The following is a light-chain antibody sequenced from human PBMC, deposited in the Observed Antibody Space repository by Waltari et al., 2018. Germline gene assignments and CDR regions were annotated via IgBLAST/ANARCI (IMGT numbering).Light chain of an antibody. Sequence: QSALTQPRSASGPPGQSVPLPRRGTSSDVGSYHFVSGYQQHPGNAPKLLIYEVVKRPSGVPDRFSGSKSGNTASLTISGLQTEDESDYYCCSYAGSYTFVFGGGTQLTVL. CDR3: CSYAGSYTFV. V-gene: IGLV2-11*01. CDR2: EVV. J-gene: IGLJ7*01. CDR1: SSDVGSYHF.